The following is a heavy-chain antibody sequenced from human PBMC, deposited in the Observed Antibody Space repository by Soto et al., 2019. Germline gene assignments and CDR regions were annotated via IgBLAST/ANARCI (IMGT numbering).Heavy chain of an antibody. CDR1: GYTFTSYG. CDR2: ISAYNGNT. CDR3: ARVVPGRHPIDY. V-gene: IGHV1-18*01. J-gene: IGHJ4*02. D-gene: IGHD2-2*01. Sequence: ASVKVSCKASGYTFTSYGISWVRQAPGQGLEWMGWISAYNGNTNYAQKLQGRVTMTTDTSASTAYMELSSLRSEDTAVYYCARVVPGRHPIDYWGQGTLVTVSS.